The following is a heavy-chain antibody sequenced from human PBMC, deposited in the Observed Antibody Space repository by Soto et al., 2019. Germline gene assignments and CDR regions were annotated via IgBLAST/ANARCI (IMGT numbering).Heavy chain of an antibody. Sequence: PSETLSLTCTVSGGSIGSTDSYWSWIRRPPGKGLEWIGYIYYTGGTFYNPPLKSRLTISLETSSNQFSLTLTSVTATDTGIYYCARGGSGWAEYFQHWGQGTLVTVSS. CDR1: GGSIGSTDSY. J-gene: IGHJ1*01. CDR2: IYYTGGT. V-gene: IGHV4-30-4*08. D-gene: IGHD6-25*01. CDR3: ARGGSGWAEYFQH.